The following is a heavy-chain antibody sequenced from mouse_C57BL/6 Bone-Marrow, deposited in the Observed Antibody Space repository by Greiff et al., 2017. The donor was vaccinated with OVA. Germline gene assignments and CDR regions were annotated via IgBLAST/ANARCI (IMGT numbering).Heavy chain of an antibody. CDR3: AVDSSGYGGVDY. V-gene: IGHV1-50*01. CDR1: GYTFTSYW. J-gene: IGHJ2*01. CDR2: IDPSDSYT. Sequence: QVQLQQSGAELVKPGASVKLSCKASGYTFTSYWMQWVKQRPGQGLEWIGEIDPSDSYTNYNQKFKGKATLTVDTSSSTAYMQLSSLTSEDSAVYYCAVDSSGYGGVDYWGQGTTLTVSS. D-gene: IGHD3-2*02.